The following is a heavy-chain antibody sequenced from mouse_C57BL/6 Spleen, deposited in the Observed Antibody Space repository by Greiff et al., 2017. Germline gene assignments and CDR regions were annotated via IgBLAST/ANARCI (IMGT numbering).Heavy chain of an antibody. CDR2: IYPGSGNT. Sequence: QVQLQQSGAELVRPGASVKLSCKASGYTFTDYYINWVKQRPGQGLEWIARIYPGSGNTYYNEKFKGKATLTAEKSSSTAYMQLSSLTSEDSAVYFCARELTGTDYWGQGTTLTGSS. D-gene: IGHD4-1*01. CDR1: GYTFTDYY. V-gene: IGHV1-76*01. J-gene: IGHJ2*01. CDR3: ARELTGTDY.